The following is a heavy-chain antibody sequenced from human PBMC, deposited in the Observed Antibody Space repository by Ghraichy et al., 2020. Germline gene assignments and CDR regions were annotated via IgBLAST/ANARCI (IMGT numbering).Heavy chain of an antibody. CDR2: IYNSGST. Sequence: SETLSLTCSVSGGSISSVSYFWGWIRQPPGKGLEWIGSIYNSGSTYYNPSLKSRVTISVDTSKNQFSLKLSSVTAADTAVYYCARPGTTGGLWSNWFDPWGQGTLVTVSS. CDR3: ARPGTTGGLWSNWFDP. D-gene: IGHD1-7*01. J-gene: IGHJ5*02. CDR1: GGSISSVSYF. V-gene: IGHV4-39*01.